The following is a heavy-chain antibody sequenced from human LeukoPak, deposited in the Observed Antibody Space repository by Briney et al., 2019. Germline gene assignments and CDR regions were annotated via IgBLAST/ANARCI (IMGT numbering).Heavy chain of an antibody. J-gene: IGHJ6*03. Sequence: GGSLRLSCAASGFTFNNYAMNWVRQAPGKGLEWVSSISGRSTDIYYADSVEGRFTISRDNAENSLYLQMNSLRAEDTAVYYCAREPLLWFGENSGYMDVWGKGTTVTVSS. V-gene: IGHV3-21*01. D-gene: IGHD3-10*01. CDR1: GFTFNNYA. CDR3: AREPLLWFGENSGYMDV. CDR2: ISGRSTDI.